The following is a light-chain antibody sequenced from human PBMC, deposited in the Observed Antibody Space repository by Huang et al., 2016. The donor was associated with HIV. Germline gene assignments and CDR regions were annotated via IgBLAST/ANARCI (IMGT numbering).Light chain of an antibody. CDR1: QSLLDSNRANY. V-gene: IGKV2-28*01. J-gene: IGKJ4*01. CDR2: LGS. CDR3: MQALQTPRT. Sequence: DIVMTQSPLSLPVTPGEPASISCRSSQSLLDSNRANYLNWYLQRPGQSPQLLIYLGSTRASEFADRFSGSGSGTDFTLQISRVEAEDVGVYYCMQALQTPRTFGGGTKVEIK.